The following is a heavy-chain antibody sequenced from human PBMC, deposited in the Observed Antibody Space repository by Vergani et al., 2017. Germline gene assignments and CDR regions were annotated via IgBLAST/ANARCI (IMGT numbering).Heavy chain of an antibody. CDR2: IYHSGST. D-gene: IGHD5-18*01. Sequence: QVQLQESGPGLVKPSETLSLTCAVSGYSISSGYYWGWLRQPPGKGLEWIGSIYHSGSTYYNPSLKSRVTISVDPSKNQFSLKLSSVTAADTAVYYCARATWIQLACWVDPWGQGTLVTVSS. CDR3: ARATWIQLACWVDP. V-gene: IGHV4-38-2*01. CDR1: GYSISSGYY. J-gene: IGHJ5*02.